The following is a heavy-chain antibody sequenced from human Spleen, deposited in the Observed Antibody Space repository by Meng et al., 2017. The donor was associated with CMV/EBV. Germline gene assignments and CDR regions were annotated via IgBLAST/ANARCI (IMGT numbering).Heavy chain of an antibody. Sequence: GSLRLSCAVYGGSFSGYYWSWIRQPPGKGLEWIGEINHSGSTNYNPSLKSRVTISVDTSKNQFSLKLSSVTAADTAVYYCARGAYYDFWSGHYYYGMDVWGQGTTVTVS. D-gene: IGHD3-3*01. CDR3: ARGAYYDFWSGHYYYGMDV. CDR2: INHSGST. CDR1: GGSFSGYY. J-gene: IGHJ6*02. V-gene: IGHV4-34*01.